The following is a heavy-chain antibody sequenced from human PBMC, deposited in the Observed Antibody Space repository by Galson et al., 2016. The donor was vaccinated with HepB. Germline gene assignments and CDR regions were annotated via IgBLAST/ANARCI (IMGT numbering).Heavy chain of an antibody. CDR3: AKDGRIYCSSASCHDHFHY. V-gene: IGHV3-30*18. CDR1: GFTFSSYG. D-gene: IGHD2-2*01. CDR2: ISYDGSNK. J-gene: IGHJ4*02. Sequence: SLRLSCAASGFTFSSYGMHWVRQAPGKGLEWVAFISYDGSNKKYADSVKGRFTISRDNSKKTLYLQMNNLRAEGTAVYYCAKDGRIYCSSASCHDHFHYWGQGTLVTVSS.